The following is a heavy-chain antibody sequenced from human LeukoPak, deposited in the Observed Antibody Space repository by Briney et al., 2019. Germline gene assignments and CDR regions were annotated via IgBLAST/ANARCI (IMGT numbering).Heavy chain of an antibody. V-gene: IGHV1-8*01. CDR3: ARGPNKYDGGNSGSAWFDP. D-gene: IGHD4-23*01. J-gene: IGHJ5*02. Sequence: ASVKVSCKASGYTFTSYDINWVRQATGQGLEWMGWMNPSSGNTGYAQKFQGRVTMTRNNSISTAYMELSSLRSEDTAVYHCARGPNKYDGGNSGSAWFDPWGQGTLVTVSS. CDR1: GYTFTSYD. CDR2: MNPSSGNT.